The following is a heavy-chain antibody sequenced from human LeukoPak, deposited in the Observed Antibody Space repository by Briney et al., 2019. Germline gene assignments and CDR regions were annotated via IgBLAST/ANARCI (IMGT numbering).Heavy chain of an antibody. V-gene: IGHV3-7*01. Sequence: GGSLRLSCAASGFTFSSYSMNWVRQAPGKGLEWVASINQDEIHYVDAVRGRFTISRDNAKNSLYLQMNSLRAEDTAVYYCAREVGLGYWGQGTLVTVSS. CDR1: GFTFSSYS. J-gene: IGHJ4*02. CDR2: INQDEI. D-gene: IGHD2-2*01. CDR3: AREVGLGY.